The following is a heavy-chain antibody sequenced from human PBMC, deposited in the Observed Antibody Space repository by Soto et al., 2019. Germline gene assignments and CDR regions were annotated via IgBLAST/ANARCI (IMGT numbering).Heavy chain of an antibody. CDR2: INPSGGST. V-gene: IGHV1-46*03. D-gene: IGHD4-4*01. J-gene: IGHJ6*03. CDR1: GYTFTSYY. Sequence: QVQLVQSGAEVKKPGASVKVSCKASGYTFTSYYMHWVRQAPGQGLEWMGIINPSGGSTSYAQKFQGRVTMTRDTSTSTVYMELSSLRSEDTAVYYCASGQTTVPPRPSGYYYYYMDVWGKGTTVTVSS. CDR3: ASGQTTVPPRPSGYYYYYMDV.